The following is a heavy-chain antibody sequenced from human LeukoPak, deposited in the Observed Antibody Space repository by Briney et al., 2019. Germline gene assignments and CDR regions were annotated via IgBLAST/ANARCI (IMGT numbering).Heavy chain of an antibody. CDR3: ARGSYNWNDASWVQGNWFDP. J-gene: IGHJ5*02. CDR1: GFTFDDYA. V-gene: IGHV3-9*01. Sequence: SLRLSCAASGFTFDDYAMDWGRQAPGKGLEWVSGISWNSGSISYAESVKGRVTISRDNYKNTVSLQMNSLRAEDTAVYYCARGSYNWNDASWVQGNWFDPWGQGTLVTVSS. D-gene: IGHD1-1*01. CDR2: ISWNSGSI.